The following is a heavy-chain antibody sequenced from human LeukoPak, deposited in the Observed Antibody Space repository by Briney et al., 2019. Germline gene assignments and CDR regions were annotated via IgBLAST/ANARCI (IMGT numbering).Heavy chain of an antibody. CDR2: IFYSGST. CDR1: SGSISTSNYY. J-gene: IGHJ4*02. D-gene: IGHD6-19*01. V-gene: IGHV4-39*07. Sequence: PSETLSLTCTVSSGSISTSNYYWGWVRQPPGKALEWIGNIFYSGSTYYSPSLKSRVTISLDTSRNQFSLKLSSVTAADTAVYYCAAHSSGWYRDYWGQGTLVTVSS. CDR3: AAHSSGWYRDY.